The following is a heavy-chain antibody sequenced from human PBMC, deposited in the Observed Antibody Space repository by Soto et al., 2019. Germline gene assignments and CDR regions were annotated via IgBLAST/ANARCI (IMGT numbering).Heavy chain of an antibody. CDR3: ARFSGSYTRGLDY. CDR1: GFTFSDHY. J-gene: IGHJ4*02. D-gene: IGHD1-26*01. CDR2: SRNKANSYST. Sequence: EVQLVESGGGLVQPGGSLRLSCAASGFTFSDHYMGWVRQAPGKGLEWVGRSRNKANSYSTEYAASVKGRFTIARDESKNSLYLTMNSLKTEDTAVYYCARFSGSYTRGLDYWGQGTLVTVSS. V-gene: IGHV3-72*01.